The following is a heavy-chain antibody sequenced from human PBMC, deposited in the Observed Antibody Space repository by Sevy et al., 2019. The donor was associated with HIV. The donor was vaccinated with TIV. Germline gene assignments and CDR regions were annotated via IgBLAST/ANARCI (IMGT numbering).Heavy chain of an antibody. CDR1: GYTFTNYY. V-gene: IGHV1-46*01. Sequence: ASVTVSCKASGYTFTNYYIHWVRPAPGHGLEWMGIINPGGGRPRYAQRLKGRVTMTRDTSTSTLYMDLSSLRSEDTAVYYCARDRGWGPDTLYFCGMDVWGQGTTVTVSS. D-gene: IGHD3-16*01. CDR3: ARDRGWGPDTLYFCGMDV. J-gene: IGHJ6*02. CDR2: INPGGGRP.